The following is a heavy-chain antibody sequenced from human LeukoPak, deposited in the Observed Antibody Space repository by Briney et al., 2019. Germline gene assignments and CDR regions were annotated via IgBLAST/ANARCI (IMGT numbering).Heavy chain of an antibody. V-gene: IGHV4-39*01. CDR2: ISYGGST. Sequence: SETLSLTCTVSGGSIRRGGYFWGWIRQPPGKGLEWIGSISYGGSTYYNPSLQSRVTISVDTSKNQFSLKVSSVTAADTAVYYCARQGYGYEAFDYWGQGTLVTVSS. CDR3: ARQGYGYEAFDY. D-gene: IGHD5-12*01. CDR1: GGSIRRGGYF. J-gene: IGHJ4*02.